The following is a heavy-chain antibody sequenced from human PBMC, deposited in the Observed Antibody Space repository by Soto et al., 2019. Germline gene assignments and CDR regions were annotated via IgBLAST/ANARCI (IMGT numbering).Heavy chain of an antibody. CDR1: GFIFRSYE. CDR2: ISSSGRAI. V-gene: IGHV3-48*03. Sequence: GGSLRLSCAASGFIFRSYEMNWVRQAPGKGLEWVSYISSSGRAIHYADSVKGRLTISRDNAKNSLYLQMNSLRAEDTAVYYCARDIVVPAAPGYYYYYGMDVWGQGTTVTVSS. D-gene: IGHD2-2*01. CDR3: ARDIVVPAAPGYYYYYGMDV. J-gene: IGHJ6*02.